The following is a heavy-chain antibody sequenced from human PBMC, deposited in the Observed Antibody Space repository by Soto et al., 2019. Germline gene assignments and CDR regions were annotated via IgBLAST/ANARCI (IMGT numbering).Heavy chain of an antibody. D-gene: IGHD2-15*01. CDR2: FDPKDGLP. CDR3: ATVVGLGRYYFDA. J-gene: IGHJ5*02. V-gene: IGHV1-24*01. CDR1: GHKVTELS. Sequence: ASVKVSCKVSGHKVTELSIYWMRQSPGTGLECMGGFDPKDGLPVYAQNFEGRVTMTEDASTDTAYLEVENLRSEDTAVYFCATVVGLGRYYFDAWRQRSLVTVSS.